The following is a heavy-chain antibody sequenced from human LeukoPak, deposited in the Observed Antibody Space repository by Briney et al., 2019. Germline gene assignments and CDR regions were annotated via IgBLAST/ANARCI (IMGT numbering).Heavy chain of an antibody. V-gene: IGHV1-46*01. CDR3: ARGGGIVVVTRGCDY. Sequence: ASVKVSCRASGYTFTSYYMHWVRQAPGQGLEWMGIINPSGGSTSYAQKFQGRVTMTRDTSTSAVYMELSGLRSEDTAVYYCARGGGIVVVTRGCDYWGQGTLVTVSS. CDR1: GYTFTSYY. D-gene: IGHD2-21*02. CDR2: INPSGGST. J-gene: IGHJ4*02.